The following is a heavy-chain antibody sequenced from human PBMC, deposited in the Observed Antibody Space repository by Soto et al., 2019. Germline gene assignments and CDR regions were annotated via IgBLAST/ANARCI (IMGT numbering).Heavy chain of an antibody. D-gene: IGHD3-22*01. Sequence: ASVKVSCKASGYTFIDYYLHWVRQAPGQGPEWMGWINPNTGGPMFAQKFQGRGTMTRDTSINTVYMELSRLRSDDTAVYYCAKEPYYDSSPPLFDYWGQGTLVTVSS. V-gene: IGHV1-2*02. CDR2: INPNTGGP. CDR3: AKEPYYDSSPPLFDY. CDR1: GYTFIDYY. J-gene: IGHJ4*02.